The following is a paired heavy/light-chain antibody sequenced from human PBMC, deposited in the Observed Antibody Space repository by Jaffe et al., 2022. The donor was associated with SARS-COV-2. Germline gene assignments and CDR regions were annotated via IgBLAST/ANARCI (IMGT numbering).Light chain of an antibody. V-gene: IGLV7-46*01. J-gene: IGLJ1*01. CDR2: DTT. Sequence: QAVVTQEPSVTVSPGGTVTLTCDSSTGAVTSGHRPYWFQQKPGQAPRILIYDTTQRHSWTPARFSGSLLGGKAALTLSGAQPEDEADYHCFLSYGGLYYVFGSGTKVTVL. CDR3: FLSYGGLYYV. CDR1: TGAVTSGHR.
Heavy chain of an antibody. V-gene: IGHV1-8*01. CDR3: ARRGVFDP. D-gene: IGHD6-13*01. CDR2: VTPGDGHG. J-gene: IGHJ5*02. CDR1: GYTFTSAD. Sequence: QMQLVQSGAEVKEPGASVKVSCKASGYTFTSADIHWVRQAAGQGLEWMGWVTPGDGHGRLAQKFQGRVSITRDTAINTVYMELSSLRSEDTAVYFCARRGVFDPWGQGTLVTVSS.